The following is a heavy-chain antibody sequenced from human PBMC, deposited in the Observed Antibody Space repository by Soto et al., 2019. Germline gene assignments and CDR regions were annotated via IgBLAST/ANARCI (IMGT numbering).Heavy chain of an antibody. V-gene: IGHV3-74*01. D-gene: IGHD6-13*01. CDR3: ARGSSSWYDNYYYGMDV. CDR2: INSDGSST. J-gene: IGHJ6*02. Sequence: GGSLRLSCAASGFTFSSYWMHWVRQAPGKGLVWVSRINSDGSSTSYADSVKGRFTISRDNAKNTLYLQMNSLRAEDTAVYYCARGSSSWYDNYYYGMDVWGQGTTVTVSS. CDR1: GFTFSSYW.